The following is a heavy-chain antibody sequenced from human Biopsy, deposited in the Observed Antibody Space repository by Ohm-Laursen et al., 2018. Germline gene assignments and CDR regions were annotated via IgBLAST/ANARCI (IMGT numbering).Heavy chain of an antibody. CDR2: IIPMLDVA. J-gene: IGHJ4*02. CDR3: AIYGGTEPEGD. CDR1: GYSFSTYD. Sequence: VSSVKVSCKASGYSFSTYDVNWVRQAPGQGLEWMGKIIPMLDVANYAQKFQGRVTITADKLTSTAYMELASLRSEDTAVYYCAIYGGTEPEGDWGQGTLVTVSS. D-gene: IGHD3-16*01. V-gene: IGHV1-69*04.